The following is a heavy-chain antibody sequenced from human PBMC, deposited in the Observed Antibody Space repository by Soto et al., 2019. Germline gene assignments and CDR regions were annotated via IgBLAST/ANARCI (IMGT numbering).Heavy chain of an antibody. CDR2: INAGNGNT. Sequence: ASVKVSCKASGYTFTSYVMHWVRQAPGQRLEWMGWINAGNGNTKYSQKFQGRVTITRDTSASTAYMELSSLRSEDTALYYCARDLVPIYSSGWYGNFDYWGQGTLVTVSS. V-gene: IGHV1-3*01. CDR1: GYTFTSYV. D-gene: IGHD6-19*01. J-gene: IGHJ4*02. CDR3: ARDLVPIYSSGWYGNFDY.